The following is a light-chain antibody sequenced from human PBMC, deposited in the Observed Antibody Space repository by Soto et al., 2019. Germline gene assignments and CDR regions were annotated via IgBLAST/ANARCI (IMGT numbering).Light chain of an antibody. CDR3: QQYNDWPLT. CDR2: GAF. V-gene: IGKV3-15*01. CDR1: QIVSTY. J-gene: IGKJ1*01. Sequence: EIVLTQSPGTLSLSPGERATLSCRASQIVSTYLAWYQQKPGQAPRLLIYGAFTRATGIPARFSGTGSGTEFTLTISSLQSEDFALYYCQQYNDWPLTFGQGTKVEI.